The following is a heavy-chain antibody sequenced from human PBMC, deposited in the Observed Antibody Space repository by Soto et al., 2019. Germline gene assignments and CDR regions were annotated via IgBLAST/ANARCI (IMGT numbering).Heavy chain of an antibody. D-gene: IGHD3-3*01. Sequence: QVQLVQSGAEVKKPGASVKVSCKASGYTFTSYGISWVRQAPGQGLEWMGWISAYNGNTNYAQKLQGRVTMTTDTATSTDYMEMRRLSSDDTDVYFCARAPSDFWSGRHDYWGQGTLVTVSS. J-gene: IGHJ4*02. CDR3: ARAPSDFWSGRHDY. CDR2: ISAYNGNT. CDR1: GYTFTSYG. V-gene: IGHV1-18*01.